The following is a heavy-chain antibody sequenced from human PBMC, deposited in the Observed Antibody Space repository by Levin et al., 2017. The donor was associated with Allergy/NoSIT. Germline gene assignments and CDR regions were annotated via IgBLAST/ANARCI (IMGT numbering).Heavy chain of an antibody. V-gene: IGHV3-21*01. Sequence: GGSLRLSCAASGFTFRTYSMNWVRQAPGKGLEWISSISSSSSYIYYADSVKGRFTISRDNANNSLYLQMNSLRAEDTAVYFCARDRHPPPNAFDIWGQGTLVTVSS. J-gene: IGHJ3*02. CDR2: ISSSSSYI. CDR1: GFTFRTYS. CDR3: ARDRHPPPNAFDI.